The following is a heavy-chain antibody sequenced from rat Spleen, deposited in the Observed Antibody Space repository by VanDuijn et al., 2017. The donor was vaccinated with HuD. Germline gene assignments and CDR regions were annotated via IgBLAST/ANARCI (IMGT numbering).Heavy chain of an antibody. CDR3: TIRDGGFPG. V-gene: IGHV5-29*01. J-gene: IGHJ3*01. CDR1: GFTFSDYY. CDR2: ISYDGSTT. D-gene: IGHD1-11*01. Sequence: EVQLVESDGGLVQPGRSLKLSCAASGFTFSDYYMAWVRQAPTKGLEWVATISYDGSTTYYRDSVKGRFTISRDNAKSTLYLQMDSLRSEDTATYYCTIRDGGFPGWGQGTLVTVSS.